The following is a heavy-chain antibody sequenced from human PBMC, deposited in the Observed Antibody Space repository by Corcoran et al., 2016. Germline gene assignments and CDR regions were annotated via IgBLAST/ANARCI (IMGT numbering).Heavy chain of an antibody. Sequence: QVQLVQSGAEVKKPGSSVKVSCKASGGTFSSYAISWVRQAPGQGLEWMGGIIPIFGTANYAQKFQGRVTITADESTSTAYMELSSLRSEDTAVYYCARDLCTNGVCDRGAYYYYGMDVWGQGTTVTVSS. V-gene: IGHV1-69*01. CDR2: IIPIFGTA. CDR1: GGTFSSYA. D-gene: IGHD2-8*01. CDR3: ARDLCTNGVCDRGAYYYYGMDV. J-gene: IGHJ6*02.